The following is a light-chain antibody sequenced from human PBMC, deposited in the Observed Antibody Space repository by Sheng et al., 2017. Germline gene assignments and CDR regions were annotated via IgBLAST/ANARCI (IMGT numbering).Light chain of an antibody. V-gene: IGKV3-20*01. Sequence: EIVLTQSPGTLSLSPGERVTLSCRASQSVTSSYLAWYQQKPGQAPRLLIYNASSRAAGIPVRFSGSGSGTDFTLTISRLEPEDFAVYYCQQYGTSPRTFGQGTKV. CDR2: NAS. CDR1: QSVTSSY. CDR3: QQYGTSPRT. J-gene: IGKJ1*01.